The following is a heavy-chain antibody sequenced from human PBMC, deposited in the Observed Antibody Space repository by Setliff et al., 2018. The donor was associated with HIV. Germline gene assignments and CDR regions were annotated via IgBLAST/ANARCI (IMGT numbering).Heavy chain of an antibody. J-gene: IGHJ3*02. V-gene: IGHV3-7*04. CDR3: ARDPAFGAFDI. CDR1: GFTFSSSW. CDR2: MNRDGSEK. D-gene: IGHD3-10*01. Sequence: GGSLRLSCAASGFTFSSSWMTWVRQAPGRGLEYVAGMNRDGSEKGYADSVKGRFSISRDKAKNSLYLQMSSLRTEDTAVYFCARDPAFGAFDIWGQGTMVTVSS.